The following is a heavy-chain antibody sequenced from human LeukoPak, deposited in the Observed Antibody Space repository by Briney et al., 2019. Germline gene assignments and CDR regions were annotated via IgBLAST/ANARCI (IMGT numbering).Heavy chain of an antibody. V-gene: IGHV3-30*02. D-gene: IGHD2-21*01. Sequence: GGSLRLSCAASGFTFSSYGMHWVRQAPGKGLEWVAFIRYDGSNKYYADSVKGRFTISRDNSKNTLYLQMNSLRAEDTAVYYCARDAYCGGDCFDYWGQGTLVTVSS. J-gene: IGHJ4*02. CDR3: ARDAYCGGDCFDY. CDR1: GFTFSSYG. CDR2: IRYDGSNK.